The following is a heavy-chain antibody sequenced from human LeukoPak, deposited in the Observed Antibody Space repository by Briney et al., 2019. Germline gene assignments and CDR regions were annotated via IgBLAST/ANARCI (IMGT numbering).Heavy chain of an antibody. CDR1: GFTFSSYS. J-gene: IGHJ5*02. V-gene: IGHV3-21*01. Sequence: GGSLRRSCAASGFTFSSYSMNWVRQAPGKGLEWVSSISSSSSYIYYADSVKGRFTISRDNAKNSLYLQMNSLRAEDTAVYYCARDWEILTGHSWFDPWGQGTLVTVSS. CDR2: ISSSSSYI. CDR3: ARDWEILTGHSWFDP. D-gene: IGHD3-9*01.